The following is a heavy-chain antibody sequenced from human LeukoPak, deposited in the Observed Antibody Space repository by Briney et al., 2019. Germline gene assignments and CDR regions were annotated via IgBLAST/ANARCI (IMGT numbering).Heavy chain of an antibody. Sequence: KSSETLSLTCAVYGGSFSGYYWSWIRQPPGKGLEWIGEINHSGSTNYNPSLKSRVTISVDTSKNQFSLKLSSVTAADTAVYYCARGPFRKGYFDYWGQGTLVTVSS. CDR1: GGSFSGYY. CDR3: ARGPFRKGYFDY. V-gene: IGHV4-34*01. CDR2: INHSGST. J-gene: IGHJ4*02.